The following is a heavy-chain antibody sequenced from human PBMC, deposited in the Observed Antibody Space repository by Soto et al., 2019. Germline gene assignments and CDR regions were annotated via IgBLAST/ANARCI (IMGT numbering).Heavy chain of an antibody. V-gene: IGHV1-2*02. CDR3: ARGRPQWLVVGHDAFDI. Sequence: ASVKVSCKASGYTFTGYYMHWVRQAPGQGLEWMGWINPNSGGTNYAQKFQGRVTMTRDTSISTAYMELSRLRSDDTAVNYCARGRPQWLVVGHDAFDIWGQGTMVTVSS. D-gene: IGHD6-19*01. J-gene: IGHJ3*02. CDR2: INPNSGGT. CDR1: GYTFTGYY.